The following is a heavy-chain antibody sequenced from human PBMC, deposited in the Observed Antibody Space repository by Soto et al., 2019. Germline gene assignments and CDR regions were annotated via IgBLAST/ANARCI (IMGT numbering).Heavy chain of an antibody. Sequence: QVQLVESGGGVVHPGRSLRLSCAASRFIFSDYAMHWVRQAPGKGLEWVAVISYGGDNKYYAESVRGRFAISRDNLKNTLYLQMNSLNPEDTAVYHCAKARHSTSWYGVEADFWGQGTLVTVSS. CDR3: AKARHSTSWYGVEADF. J-gene: IGHJ4*02. CDR2: ISYGGDNK. CDR1: RFIFSDYA. D-gene: IGHD6-13*01. V-gene: IGHV3-30*09.